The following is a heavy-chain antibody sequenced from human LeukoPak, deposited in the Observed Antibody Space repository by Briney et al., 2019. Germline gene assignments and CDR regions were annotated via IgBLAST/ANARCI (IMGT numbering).Heavy chain of an antibody. CDR1: GYTLTELS. V-gene: IGHV1-24*01. Sequence: ASVKVSCKVSGYTLTELSMHWVRQAPGKGLEWMGGFDPEDGETIYAQKFQGRVTMTEDTSTDTAYMELSSLRSEDTAVYYCATREDSSGYYSPFDYWGQGTLVTVSS. J-gene: IGHJ4*02. CDR3: ATREDSSGYYSPFDY. D-gene: IGHD3-22*01. CDR2: FDPEDGET.